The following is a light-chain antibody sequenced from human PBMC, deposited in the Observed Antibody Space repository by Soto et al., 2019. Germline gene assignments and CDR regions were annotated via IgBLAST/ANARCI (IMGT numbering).Light chain of an antibody. CDR3: QQYSTYPWT. Sequence: DIQMTQSPSTLSASVGDRVTITCRASQSIRNWLAWYQQKPGKAPKSLLYMVSTLESGVPSRFSGSGYETEFTLTISSLQPDDFATYYCQQYSTYPWTFGQRTKVEI. CDR2: MVS. V-gene: IGKV1-5*03. CDR1: QSIRNW. J-gene: IGKJ1*01.